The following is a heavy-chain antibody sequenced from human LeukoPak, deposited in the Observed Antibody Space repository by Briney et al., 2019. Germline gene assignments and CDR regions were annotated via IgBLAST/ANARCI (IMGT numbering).Heavy chain of an antibody. V-gene: IGHV3-21*01. CDR1: GFTFSSYS. D-gene: IGHD6-19*01. J-gene: IGHJ4*02. CDR2: ISSSSSYI. CDR3: ARDLSYSSGWYGLDY. Sequence: GGSLRLSCAASGFTFSSYSMNWVRQAPGKGLERVSSISSSSSYIYYADSVKGRFTISRDNAKNSLYLQMNSLRAEDTAVYYCARDLSYSSGWYGLDYWGQGTLVTVSS.